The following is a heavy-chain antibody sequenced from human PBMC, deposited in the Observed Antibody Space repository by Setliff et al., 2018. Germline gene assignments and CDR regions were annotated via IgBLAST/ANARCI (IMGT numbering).Heavy chain of an antibody. Sequence: GGSLRLSCAVSGFTFSYAWMHWVRQAPGKGLEWVGRIKSKTDGGSIDYAAPVKDRFTISRDDSKATLYLYMDSLKTVDTAVYYCTTDRAGCYGTTCFNAFEIWGHGTMVTVSS. D-gene: IGHD2-2*01. CDR3: TTDRAGCYGTTCFNAFEI. J-gene: IGHJ3*02. V-gene: IGHV3-15*07. CDR1: GFTFSYAW. CDR2: IKSKTDGGSI.